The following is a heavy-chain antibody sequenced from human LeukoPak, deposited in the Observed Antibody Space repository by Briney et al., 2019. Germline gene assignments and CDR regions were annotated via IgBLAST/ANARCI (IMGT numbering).Heavy chain of an antibody. CDR1: GFSFGNYA. Sequence: LSGGSLRLSCVASGFSFGNYAISWVRQAPGKGLQWVSQISGTGGATWYAGFARDRFTISRDNSKKTLYLQMSGLRVEDTAMYYCVKDPRDTYGTNWFVSWGQGTLLIVSS. V-gene: IGHV3-23*01. CDR3: VKDPRDTYGTNWFVS. D-gene: IGHD2-21*01. J-gene: IGHJ5*01. CDR2: ISGTGGAT.